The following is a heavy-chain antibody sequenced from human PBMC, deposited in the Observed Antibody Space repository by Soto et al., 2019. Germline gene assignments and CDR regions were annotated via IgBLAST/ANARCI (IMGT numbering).Heavy chain of an antibody. CDR3: ARGLSTVTTSWFDP. CDR1: GYTFTSYD. J-gene: IGHJ5*02. CDR2: MNPNSGNT. V-gene: IGHV1-8*01. D-gene: IGHD4-17*01. Sequence: QVQLVQSGAEVKKPGASVKVSCKASGYTFTSYDINWVRQATGQGLEWMGWMNPNSGNTGYAQKVQGRVTMTRNTSISTAYMELSSLRSEDTAVYYCARGLSTVTTSWFDPWGQGTLVTVSS.